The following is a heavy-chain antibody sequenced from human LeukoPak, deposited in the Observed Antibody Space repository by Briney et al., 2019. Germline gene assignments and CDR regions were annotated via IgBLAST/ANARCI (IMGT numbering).Heavy chain of an antibody. CDR2: IFYSGST. D-gene: IGHD6-19*01. J-gene: IGHJ5*02. Sequence: PSETLSLTCTVSRGSISTSNYYWGWVRQPPGKALEWIVNIFYSGSTYYSPSLKSRVTISLDTSRNQFSMNLNSVTAADTAVYYCAKGAGPPWFDPWGQGTLVTVSS. CDR1: RGSISTSNYY. V-gene: IGHV4-39*07. CDR3: AKGAGPPWFDP.